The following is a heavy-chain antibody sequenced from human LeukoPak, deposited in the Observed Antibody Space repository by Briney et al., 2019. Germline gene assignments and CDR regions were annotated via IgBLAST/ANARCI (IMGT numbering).Heavy chain of an antibody. Sequence: SETLSLTCTVSGGSISSYYWSWIRQPPGKGLEWIGYIYYSGSTNYNPSLKSRVTISVDTSMNQFSLKLSSVTAADTAVYYCARDSRVGATANYYYYYMDVWGKGTTVTVSS. CDR2: IYYSGST. J-gene: IGHJ6*03. V-gene: IGHV4-59*01. D-gene: IGHD1-26*01. CDR1: GGSISSYY. CDR3: ARDSRVGATANYYYYYMDV.